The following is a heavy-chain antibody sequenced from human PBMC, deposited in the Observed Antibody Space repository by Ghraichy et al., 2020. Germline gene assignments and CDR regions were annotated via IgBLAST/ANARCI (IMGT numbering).Heavy chain of an antibody. CDR2: ISSSRSSI. Sequence: GGSLRLSCAASGCTFSSYSMNWVRQAPGKGLEWVAYISSSRSSIYYADSVKGRFTISRDNAKNSLYLQMNSLRDEDTAVYYCARGLPNPYYFDYWGQGTLVTVSS. CDR3: ARGLPNPYYFDY. J-gene: IGHJ4*02. V-gene: IGHV3-48*02. CDR1: GCTFSSYS.